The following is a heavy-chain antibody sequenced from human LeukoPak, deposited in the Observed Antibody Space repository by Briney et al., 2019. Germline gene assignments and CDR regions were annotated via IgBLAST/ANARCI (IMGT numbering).Heavy chain of an antibody. CDR1: GFTFSAYT. Sequence: PGGSLRLSCAASGFTFSAYTMNWVRQAPGKGLEWVSSISSSSSYIYYADSVKGRFTISRDNAKNSLYLQMHSLRAEDTAVYNCARAREPQYYYDSGGYADGFDIWGQGTMVTVSS. J-gene: IGHJ3*02. D-gene: IGHD3-22*01. CDR2: ISSSSSYI. V-gene: IGHV3-21*01. CDR3: ARAREPQYYYDSGGYADGFDI.